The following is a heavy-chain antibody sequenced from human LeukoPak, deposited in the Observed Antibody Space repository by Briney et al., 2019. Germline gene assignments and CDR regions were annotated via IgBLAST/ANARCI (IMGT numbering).Heavy chain of an antibody. J-gene: IGHJ4*02. D-gene: IGHD1-26*01. CDR3: ARDELASGSYSY. Sequence: NPSQTLSLTCAVSGGSISSGGYSWSWIRQPPGKGLEWIGYIYHSGSTYYNPSLKSRVTISVDRSKNQFSLKLSSVTAADTAVYYCARDELASGSYSYWGQGTLVTVSS. CDR1: GGSISSGGYS. V-gene: IGHV4-30-2*01. CDR2: IYHSGST.